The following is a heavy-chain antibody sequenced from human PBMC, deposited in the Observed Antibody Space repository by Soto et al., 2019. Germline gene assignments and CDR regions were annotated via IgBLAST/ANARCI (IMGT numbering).Heavy chain of an antibody. CDR3: ATLGGGYNWFDP. CDR1: GGTFSSYT. D-gene: IGHD3-16*01. J-gene: IGHJ5*02. CDR2: IIPILGIA. V-gene: IGHV1-69*02. Sequence: QVQLVQSGAEVKKPGSSVRVSCKASGGTFSSYTISWVRQAPGQGLEWMGRIIPILGIANYAQKFQGRVTITADKSTSTAYMELSSLISEDTAVHYCATLGGGYNWFDPWGQGTLVTVSS.